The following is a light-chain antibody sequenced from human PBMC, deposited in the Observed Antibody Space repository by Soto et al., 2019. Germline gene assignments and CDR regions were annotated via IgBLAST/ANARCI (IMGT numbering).Light chain of an antibody. Sequence: SYELTQPPSVSVAPGQTARITCGGNNIGSKSVHWYQQKPGQPPVLVVYDDSDRPSGIPERFSGSNSGNTATLTISRVEAGDEADYYCQVWDSSSDHPDLVFGGGTKVTVL. CDR2: DDS. CDR1: NIGSKS. CDR3: QVWDSSSDHPDLV. J-gene: IGLJ2*01. V-gene: IGLV3-21*02.